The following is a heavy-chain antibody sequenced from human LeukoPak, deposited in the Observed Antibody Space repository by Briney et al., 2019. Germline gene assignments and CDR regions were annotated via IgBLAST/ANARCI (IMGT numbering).Heavy chain of an antibody. D-gene: IGHD4-17*01. CDR2: ISYDGSNK. CDR1: RFTFSTYG. CDR3: AKDKEDYGAYYYGMDV. Sequence: GGSLRLSCAASRFTFSTYGIHWVRQAPGKGLEWVAVISYDGSNKYYADSVKGRFTISRDNSKNTLYLQMNSLRAEDTAVYHCAKDKEDYGAYYYGMDVWGQGTTVTVSS. V-gene: IGHV3-30*18. J-gene: IGHJ6*02.